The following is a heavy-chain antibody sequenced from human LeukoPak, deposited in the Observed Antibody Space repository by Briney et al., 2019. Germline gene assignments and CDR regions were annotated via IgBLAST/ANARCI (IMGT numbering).Heavy chain of an antibody. CDR2: ISNSDDST. CDR1: GFPFSSYA. Sequence: GGSLRLSCAASGFPFSSYAMSWVRQAPGKGLEWVSTISNSDDSTYYADSVKGRFTISRDNSKNTLYLQMNSLRAEDTAVYYCAKDMGYRVFDYWGQGTLVTVSS. J-gene: IGHJ4*02. CDR3: AKDMGYRVFDY. V-gene: IGHV3-23*01. D-gene: IGHD5-24*01.